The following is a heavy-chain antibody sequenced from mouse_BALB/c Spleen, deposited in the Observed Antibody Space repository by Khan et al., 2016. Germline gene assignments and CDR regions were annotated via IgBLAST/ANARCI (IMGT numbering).Heavy chain of an antibody. CDR2: ITYSGYT. J-gene: IGHJ3*01. D-gene: IGHD2-3*01. V-gene: IGHV3-2*02. CDR1: GYSITSDCA. Sequence: VQLKESGLGLVKPSQSLSLTCTVTGYSITSDCAWSWIRQFPGNKLEWMGYITYSGYTSYNPSLKSRISITRDTSKNQFFLQLNSVTTEDTGTYYCIRGNDGFFAWFAYWGQGTLVTVSA. CDR3: IRGNDGFFAWFAY.